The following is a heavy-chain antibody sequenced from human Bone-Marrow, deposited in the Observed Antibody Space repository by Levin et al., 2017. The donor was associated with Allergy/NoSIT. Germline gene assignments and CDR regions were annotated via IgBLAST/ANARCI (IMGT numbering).Heavy chain of an antibody. V-gene: IGHV4-4*02. J-gene: IGHJ4*02. D-gene: IGHD2-2*01. CDR3: ARLPSSTSRFDL. CDR1: GGSITSGHW. CDR2: IYQTGST. Sequence: TLSLTCDVSGGSITSGHWWTWVRQSPGKGLEWIGQIYQTGSTNYNPSLKSRVSISIEKSKSQFSLKLTSVTAADTAVYYCARLPSSTSRFDLWGQGFLVTVSS.